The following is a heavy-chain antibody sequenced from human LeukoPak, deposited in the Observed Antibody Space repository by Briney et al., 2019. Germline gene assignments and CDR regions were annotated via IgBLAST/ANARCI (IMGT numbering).Heavy chain of an antibody. V-gene: IGHV4-34*01. CDR2: INHSGSP. CDR1: GGSFSGYY. Sequence: PSETLSLTCAVYGGSFSGYYWSWIRQPPGKGLEWIGEINHSGSPNYNPSLKSRVTISVDTSKNQFSLKLSSVTAADTAVYYCARGRIAVAGTSSWFDPWGQGTLVTVSS. CDR3: ARGRIAVAGTSSWFDP. D-gene: IGHD6-19*01. J-gene: IGHJ5*02.